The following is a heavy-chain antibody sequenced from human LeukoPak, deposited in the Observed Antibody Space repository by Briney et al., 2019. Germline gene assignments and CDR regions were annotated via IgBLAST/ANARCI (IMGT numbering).Heavy chain of an antibody. J-gene: IGHJ6*02. CDR1: GFTFTNSA. CDR3: AAASFELGRPYYYGMDV. D-gene: IGHD7-27*01. V-gene: IGHV1-58*01. CDR2: IVVGSGNT. Sequence: SVKVSCKASGFTFTNSAVQWVRQARGQRLEWMGWIVVGSGNTNYAQKFQERVTITGDMSTGTADMELSSLRSEDTAVYYCAAASFELGRPYYYGMDVWGQGTTVTVSS.